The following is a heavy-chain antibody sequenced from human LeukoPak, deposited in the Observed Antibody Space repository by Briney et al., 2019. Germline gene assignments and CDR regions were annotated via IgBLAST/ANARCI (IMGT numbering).Heavy chain of an antibody. Sequence: PGGSLRLSCAASGFTFGSYWMHWVRQAPGKGLVWVSRINSDGSSTTYADSVKGRFTIPRDNAKNTLYLQMNSLRAEDTAIYYCARGRGESSSWYEDYWGQGTLVTVSS. CDR2: INSDGSST. J-gene: IGHJ4*02. CDR3: ARGRGESSSWYEDY. D-gene: IGHD6-13*01. CDR1: GFTFGSYW. V-gene: IGHV3-74*01.